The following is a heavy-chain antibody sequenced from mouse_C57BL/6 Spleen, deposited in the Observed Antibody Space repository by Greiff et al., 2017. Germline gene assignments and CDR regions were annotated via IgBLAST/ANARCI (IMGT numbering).Heavy chain of an antibody. V-gene: IGHV1-26*01. CDR1: GYTFTDSY. D-gene: IGHD2-4*01. CDR3: ARNDCDDY. J-gene: IGHJ2*01. CDR2: INPNNGGT. Sequence: VQLQQSGPELVKPGASVKISCKASGYTFTDSYMNWVKQSPGKRLEWIGDINPNNGGTSYNQKFKGKATLTVDKSSSTAYMELRSLTSEDSAVYYCARNDCDDYWGQGTTLTVSS.